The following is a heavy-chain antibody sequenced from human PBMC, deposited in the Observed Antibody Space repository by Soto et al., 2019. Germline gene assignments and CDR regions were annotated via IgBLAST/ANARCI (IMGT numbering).Heavy chain of an antibody. Sequence: SETLSLTCAVSGGSISSSNWWSWVRQPPGKGLEWIGEIYHSGSTNYNPSLKSRVTISVDKSKNQFSLKLSSVTAADTAMYYCTRESNSSNWFDSWGLGTLVTVSS. CDR3: TRESNSSNWFDS. CDR2: IYHSGST. CDR1: GGSISSSNW. D-gene: IGHD6-13*01. V-gene: IGHV4-4*02. J-gene: IGHJ5*01.